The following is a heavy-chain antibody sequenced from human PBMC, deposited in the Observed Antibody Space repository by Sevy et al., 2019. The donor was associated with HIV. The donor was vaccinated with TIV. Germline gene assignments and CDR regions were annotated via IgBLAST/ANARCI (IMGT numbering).Heavy chain of an antibody. V-gene: IGHV5-51*01. Sequence: GESLKISCQGSGYTFTSSWVDWVRQLPGKGLEWMGTIYPGDSDTRYSPSFQGQVTISVDKSTNTAFLQWASLRTSDTGMYYWAGSSRACDGDTCYGTYFDIWGQGTLVTVSS. CDR2: IYPGDSDT. J-gene: IGHJ4*02. CDR1: GYTFTSSW. D-gene: IGHD2-21*01. CDR3: AGSSRACDGDTCYGTYFDI.